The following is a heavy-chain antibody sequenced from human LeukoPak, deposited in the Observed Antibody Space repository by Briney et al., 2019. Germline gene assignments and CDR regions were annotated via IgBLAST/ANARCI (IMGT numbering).Heavy chain of an antibody. CDR2: IIPIFGTA. Sequence: SSVKVSCKASGGTSSSYAISWVRQAPGQGLEWMGGIIPIFGTANYAQKFQGRVTITADESTSTAYMELSSPRSEDTAVYYCASDLGGGGPFDYWGQGTLVTVSS. D-gene: IGHD3-16*01. V-gene: IGHV1-69*01. J-gene: IGHJ4*02. CDR1: GGTSSSYA. CDR3: ASDLGGGGPFDY.